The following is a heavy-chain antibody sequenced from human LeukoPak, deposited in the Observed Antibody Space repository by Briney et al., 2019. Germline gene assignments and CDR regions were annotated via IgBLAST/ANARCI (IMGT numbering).Heavy chain of an antibody. J-gene: IGHJ4*02. CDR1: GGSFSGHY. CDR2: ISPDGGT. Sequence: SETLSLTCAVYGGSFSGHYWSWIRQPPGKGLEWIGQISPDGGTTYNPSLESRVTISLDTSKNQLSLKVNFVTAADTAVYFCARHGGYNFDYWGQGTLVAVTS. CDR3: ARHGGYNFDY. V-gene: IGHV4-34*01. D-gene: IGHD3-16*01.